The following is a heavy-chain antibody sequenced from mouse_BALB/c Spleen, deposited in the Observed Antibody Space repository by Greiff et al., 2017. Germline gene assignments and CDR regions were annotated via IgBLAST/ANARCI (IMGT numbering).Heavy chain of an antibody. V-gene: IGHV5-6*01. Sequence: EVMLVESGGDLVKPGGSLKLSCAASGFTFSSYGMSWVRQTPDKRLEWVATISSGGSYTYYPDSVKGRFTISRDNAKNTLYLQMSSLKSEDTAMYYCARQGTTAYYFDYWGQGTTLTVSS. CDR2: ISSGGSYT. J-gene: IGHJ2*01. D-gene: IGHD1-2*01. CDR1: GFTFSSYG. CDR3: ARQGTTAYYFDY.